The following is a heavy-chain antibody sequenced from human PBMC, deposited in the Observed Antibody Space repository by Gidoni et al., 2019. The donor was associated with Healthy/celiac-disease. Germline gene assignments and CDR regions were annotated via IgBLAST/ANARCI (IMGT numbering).Heavy chain of an antibody. J-gene: IGHJ4*02. CDR2: IIPIFGTA. D-gene: IGHD3-22*01. V-gene: IGHV1-69*01. Sequence: QVQLVQSGAEVKKPGSSVKVSCKASGGTFSSYAISWVRQAPGQGLEWMGGIIPIFGTANYAQKCQGRVTITADESTSTAYMELSSLRSEDTAVYYCARALRYYYDSSGYGPVGYWGQGTLVTVSS. CDR1: GGTFSSYA. CDR3: ARALRYYYDSSGYGPVGY.